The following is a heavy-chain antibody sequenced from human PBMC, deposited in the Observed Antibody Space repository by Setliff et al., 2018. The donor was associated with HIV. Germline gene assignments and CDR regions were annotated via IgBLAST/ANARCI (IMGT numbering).Heavy chain of an antibody. CDR3: ARDRHSSGLGSYGP. V-gene: IGHV4-39*07. D-gene: IGHD3-10*01. Sequence: SETLSLTCTVSGGSISSTSYYWGWIRQPPGTGLEWIGRIYSSGTTNYNPSLKSRVTMSVDTSKNQFSLKLTSVTAADTAVYYCARDRHSSGLGSYGPWGPGTLVTVSS. J-gene: IGHJ5*02. CDR2: IYSSGTT. CDR1: GGSISSTSYY.